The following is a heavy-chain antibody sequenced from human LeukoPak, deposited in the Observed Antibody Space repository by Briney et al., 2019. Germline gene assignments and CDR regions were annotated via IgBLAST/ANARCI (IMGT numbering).Heavy chain of an antibody. D-gene: IGHD6-19*01. Sequence: GGSLRHSCAASGFTFTTFSMHWVRQAPGKGPERVAVISYDGNNQYYADSVKGRFTISRDNSKNRVFLQMNNLRTEDTSVYYCATLLYRSGFTYWYFDLWGRGTLVTVSS. CDR2: ISYDGNNQ. J-gene: IGHJ2*01. CDR1: GFTFTTFS. CDR3: ATLLYRSGFTYWYFDL. V-gene: IGHV3-30-3*01.